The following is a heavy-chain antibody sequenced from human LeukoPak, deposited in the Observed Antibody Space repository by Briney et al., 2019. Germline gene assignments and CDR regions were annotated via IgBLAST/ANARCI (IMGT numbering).Heavy chain of an antibody. J-gene: IGHJ4*02. V-gene: IGHV3-74*01. CDR3: AKEASSTVTTY. Sequence: GGSLRLSCAASGFSFSSNWMYWVRQAPGKGLEWVSRINGDGRTTHYAESMKGRFTISRDNSKNTLYLQMNSLRVEDTAVYYCAKEASSTVTTYWGQGTLVTISS. CDR1: GFSFSSNW. CDR2: INGDGRTT. D-gene: IGHD4-17*01.